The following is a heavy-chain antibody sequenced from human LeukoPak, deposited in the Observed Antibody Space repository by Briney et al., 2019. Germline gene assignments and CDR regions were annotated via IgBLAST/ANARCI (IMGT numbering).Heavy chain of an antibody. V-gene: IGHV3-9*01. Sequence: PGGSLRLSCAASGFTFDDYAMHWVRQAPGKGLEWVSGISWNSGSIGYADSVKGRFTISRDNAKNSLYLQMNSLRAEDTAVYYCARDRHKYNYDSGGYPPYWGQGTLVTVSS. CDR3: ARDRHKYNYDSGGYPPY. D-gene: IGHD3-22*01. CDR2: ISWNSGSI. J-gene: IGHJ4*02. CDR1: GFTFDDYA.